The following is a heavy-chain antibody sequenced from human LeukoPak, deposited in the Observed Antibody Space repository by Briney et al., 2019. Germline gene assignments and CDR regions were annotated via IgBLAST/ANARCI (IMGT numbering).Heavy chain of an antibody. CDR1: GCTFTSYG. CDR3: AREDLKYYYDSSGYRLFDY. J-gene: IGHJ4*02. Sequence: EASVKVSCKASGCTFTSYGISWVRQAPGQGLEWMGWISAYNGNTNYAQKLQGRVTMTTDTSTSTAYMELRSLRSDDTAVYYCAREDLKYYYDSSGYRLFDYWGQGTLVTVSS. D-gene: IGHD3-22*01. CDR2: ISAYNGNT. V-gene: IGHV1-18*01.